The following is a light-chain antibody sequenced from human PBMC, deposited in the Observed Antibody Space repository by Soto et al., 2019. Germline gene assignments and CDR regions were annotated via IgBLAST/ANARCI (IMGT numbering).Light chain of an antibody. J-gene: IGKJ1*01. Sequence: EIVLTQSPVTLSLSPGERATLSCRASQSITSSYLAWYQQRPGQAPGLLIYAASSRATGIPDRFSGSGSGTDFTLTISRLEPEDFAVYYCQQYGSSPRTFGQGTKVDI. CDR3: QQYGSSPRT. CDR2: AAS. CDR1: QSITSSY. V-gene: IGKV3-20*01.